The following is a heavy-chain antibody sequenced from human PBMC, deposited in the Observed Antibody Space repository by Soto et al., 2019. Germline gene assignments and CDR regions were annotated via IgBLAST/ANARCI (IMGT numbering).Heavy chain of an antibody. D-gene: IGHD3-22*01. Sequence: GGSLRLSCAASGFTFSSYSMNWVRQAPGKGLEWVSYISSSSSTIYYADSVKGRFTISRDNAKNSLYLQMNGLRDEDTAVYYCARVHSLPMIVVVSPWNAFDIWGQGTMVTVSS. J-gene: IGHJ3*02. V-gene: IGHV3-48*02. CDR2: ISSSSSTI. CDR3: ARVHSLPMIVVVSPWNAFDI. CDR1: GFTFSSYS.